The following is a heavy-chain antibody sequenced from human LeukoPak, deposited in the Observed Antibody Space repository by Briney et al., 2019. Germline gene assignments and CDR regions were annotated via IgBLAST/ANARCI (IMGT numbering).Heavy chain of an antibody. Sequence: GGSLRLSCTGSGYTFGDYAMSWVRQSPGKGLEWVSLIRSKAFGGATEYAASVKGRFTISRDASKSIAYLQMNSLKTEDTAMYYCTRDGGTLDYWGQGTLVTVSS. D-gene: IGHD3-16*01. J-gene: IGHJ4*02. V-gene: IGHV3-49*04. CDR1: GYTFGDYA. CDR3: TRDGGTLDY. CDR2: IRSKAFGGAT.